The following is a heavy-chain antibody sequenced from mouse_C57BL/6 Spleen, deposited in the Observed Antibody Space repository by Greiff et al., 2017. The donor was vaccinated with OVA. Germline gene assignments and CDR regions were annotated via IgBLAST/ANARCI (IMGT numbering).Heavy chain of an antibody. J-gene: IGHJ4*01. CDR3: ATQGPTSYYDYGGYAIDY. D-gene: IGHD2-4*01. CDR1: GFTFSSYT. Sequence: EVKLEESGGGLVKPGGSLKLSCAASGFTFSSYTMSWVRQTPEKRLEWVATISGGGGNTYYPDSVKGRFTISRDNAKNTLSLQMSSLRSEDTAFYYCATQGPTSYYDYGGYAIDYWGHGTSVTVSS. CDR2: ISGGGGNT. V-gene: IGHV5-9*01.